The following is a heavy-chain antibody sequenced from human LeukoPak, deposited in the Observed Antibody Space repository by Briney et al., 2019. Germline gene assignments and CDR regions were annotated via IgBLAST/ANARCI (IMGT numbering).Heavy chain of an antibody. J-gene: IGHJ4*02. CDR1: GGSISSSSYY. D-gene: IGHD5-24*01. CDR3: ASHRSPRWLQYLCYFDY. V-gene: IGHV4-39*01. CDR2: IYYSGST. Sequence: PSETLSLTCTVSGGSISSSSYYWGWIRQPPGKGLEWIGSIYYSGSTYYNPSLKSRVTISVDTSKNQFSLKLSSVTAADTAVYYCASHRSPRWLQYLCYFDYWGQGTLVTVSS.